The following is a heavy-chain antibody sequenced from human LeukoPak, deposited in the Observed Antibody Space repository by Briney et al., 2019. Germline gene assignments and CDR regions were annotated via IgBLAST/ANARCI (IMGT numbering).Heavy chain of an antibody. J-gene: IGHJ6*02. CDR3: ARLDNSGWYLGRLDV. V-gene: IGHV4-39*01. Sequence: SETLSLTCTVSGGSISSSSYYWGWIRQPPGKGLEWIASIYYSGSTYYNPSLKSRVTISVDTSKNQFSLKLTSVTAADTAVYYCARLDNSGWYLGRLDVWGQGTTVTVSS. CDR1: GGSISSSSYY. CDR2: IYYSGST. D-gene: IGHD6-19*01.